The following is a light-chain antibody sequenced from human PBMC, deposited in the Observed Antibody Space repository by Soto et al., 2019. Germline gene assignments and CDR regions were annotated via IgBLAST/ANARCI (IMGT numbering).Light chain of an antibody. V-gene: IGKV1-27*01. J-gene: IGKJ1*01. Sequence: DIQMTQSPSSLSTSVGDRVTITCRASQGISNYLAWYQQKPGKVPKLLIYAASTLRSGVPSRFSGSGSGTDFTLTISSLQPEDVATYYCQRYNSAPWTFGQGTKVEI. CDR3: QRYNSAPWT. CDR2: AAS. CDR1: QGISNY.